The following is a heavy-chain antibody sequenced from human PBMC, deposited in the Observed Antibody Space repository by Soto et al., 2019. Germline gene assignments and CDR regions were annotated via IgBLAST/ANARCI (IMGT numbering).Heavy chain of an antibody. CDR1: GGTFSSYA. CDR3: ARSTYYYDSSGYLDYYYYGMAV. CDR2: IIPILGTA. D-gene: IGHD3-22*01. J-gene: IGHJ6*02. Sequence: QVQLVQSGAEVKKPGSSVKVSCKASGGTFSSYAISWVRQAPGQGLEWMGGIIPILGTANYAQKFQGRVTIPADKSTSTAYMELSSLRSEDTAVYYCARSTYYYDSSGYLDYYYYGMAVWGQGPTVTVSS. V-gene: IGHV1-69*06.